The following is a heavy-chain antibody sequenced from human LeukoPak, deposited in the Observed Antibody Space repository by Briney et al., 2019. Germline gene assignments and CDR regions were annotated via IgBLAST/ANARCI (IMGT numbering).Heavy chain of an antibody. J-gene: IGHJ4*02. V-gene: IGHV3-21*01. D-gene: IGHD2/OR15-2a*01. CDR3: ATIEAVRFHY. CDR1: GFTFSSYS. CDR2: ISSSSSYI. Sequence: GGSLRLSCAASGFTFSSYSMIWVRQAPGKGLEWVLSISSSSSYIYYADSVKGRFTISRDNAKNSLYLQMNSLRAEDTAVYYCATIEAVRFHYWGQGTLVTVSS.